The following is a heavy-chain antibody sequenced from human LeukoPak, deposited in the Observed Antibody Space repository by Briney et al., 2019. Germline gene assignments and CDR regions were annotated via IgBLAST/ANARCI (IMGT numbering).Heavy chain of an antibody. V-gene: IGHV1-2*02. CDR1: GYTFTDYY. J-gene: IGHJ4*02. CDR2: INPNSGGT. Sequence: ASVKVSCKASGYTFTDYYIHWVRQAPGQGLEWMGWINPNSGGTSYARKFQGRVTMTRDTSISTAYIELSSLRSDDTAVYYCASLDLVRGVPRDYWGQGTLVTVSS. D-gene: IGHD3-10*01. CDR3: ASLDLVRGVPRDY.